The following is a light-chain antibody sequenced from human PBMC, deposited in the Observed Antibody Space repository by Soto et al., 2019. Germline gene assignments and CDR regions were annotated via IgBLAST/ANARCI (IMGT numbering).Light chain of an antibody. CDR1: QTVSSD. CDR3: QQFRTWPYT. V-gene: IGKV3-15*01. J-gene: IGKJ2*01. Sequence: ETVMTQSPATLSVSPGERVVLSCRASQTVSSDLAWYQQKPGQAPRLLIFGASTRPPGIPDRFSGSGTGTEFSLTISSLQSEDFAVYFCQQFRTWPYTFGQGTKLEIK. CDR2: GAS.